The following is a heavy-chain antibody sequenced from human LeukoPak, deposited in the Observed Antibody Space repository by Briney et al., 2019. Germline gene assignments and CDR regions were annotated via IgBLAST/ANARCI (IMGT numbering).Heavy chain of an antibody. V-gene: IGHV3-23*01. Sequence: PGXXXXXSXAASGFTFSNYAMNWVRQAPGKGLEWVSAISGSGGSTYYADSVKGRFTIYRDNYKNTLYVQMNSLRAEDTALYYCAKDGMYQLLRKTYNWFDHWGQGTLVTVSS. CDR2: ISGSGGST. CDR1: GFTFSNYA. CDR3: AKDGMYQLLRKTYNWFDH. J-gene: IGHJ5*02. D-gene: IGHD2-2*01.